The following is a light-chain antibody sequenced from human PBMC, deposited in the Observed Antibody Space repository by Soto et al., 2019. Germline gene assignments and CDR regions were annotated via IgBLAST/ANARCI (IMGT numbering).Light chain of an antibody. CDR2: SAS. CDR1: QSVISSY. J-gene: IGKJ4*01. V-gene: IGKV3-20*01. Sequence: EIVLTQSPGTLSLSPGERATLSCRASQSVISSYLAWYQQKPGQAPRLLIYSASSRATGIPDRFSGSGSGTDVTLTIGRLEREDFGVYYCQPYSNSHLTVGGGNKVQIK. CDR3: QPYSNSHLT.